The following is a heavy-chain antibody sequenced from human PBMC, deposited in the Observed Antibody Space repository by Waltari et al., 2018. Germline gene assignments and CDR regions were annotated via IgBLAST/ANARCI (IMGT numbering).Heavy chain of an antibody. V-gene: IGHV4-39*01. CDR1: SYY. CDR3: TRQELGRLY. CDR2: LYYTGST. D-gene: IGHD7-27*01. J-gene: IGHJ4*02. Sequence: SYYWGWIRQPPGKGLEWIGSLYYTGSTYYNTSLKSRVSISIDTSKNQFSLKLSSVTAADTAVYYCTRQELGRLYWGQGTLVTVSS.